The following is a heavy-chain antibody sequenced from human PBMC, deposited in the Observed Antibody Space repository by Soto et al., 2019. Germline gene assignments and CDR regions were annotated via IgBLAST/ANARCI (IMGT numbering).Heavy chain of an antibody. V-gene: IGHV1-8*01. Sequence: QVQLVQSGAEVKKPGASVQVSCKASGYTFTSSDINWVRQATAQGREWMGWMNPNSSNTGSAQKFQGRVTMTRNTSIRTAYMELSSLRSEDTAVYYCARDLAGRIDYWGQGTLVTVSS. J-gene: IGHJ4*02. CDR3: ARDLAGRIDY. CDR1: GYTFTSSD. CDR2: MNPNSSNT. D-gene: IGHD6-25*01.